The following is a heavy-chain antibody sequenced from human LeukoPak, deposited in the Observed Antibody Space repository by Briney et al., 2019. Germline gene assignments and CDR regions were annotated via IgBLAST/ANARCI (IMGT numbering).Heavy chain of an antibody. CDR1: GFTFSSYS. CDR3: ARDFASYGSGIDY. V-gene: IGHV3-21*01. D-gene: IGHD3-10*01. J-gene: IGHJ4*02. CDR2: ISSSSSYI. Sequence: GGSLRLSCAASGFTFSSYSMNWVRQAPGKGLEWVSSISSSSSYIYYADSVKGRFTISRDNAKNSLYLQMNSLRAEDTAVYYCARDFASYGSGIDYWGQGTLVTVSS.